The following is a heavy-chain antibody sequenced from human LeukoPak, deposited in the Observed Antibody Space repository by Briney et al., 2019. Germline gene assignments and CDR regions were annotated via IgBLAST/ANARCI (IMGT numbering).Heavy chain of an antibody. Sequence: PSETLSLTCTVSGGSISSYYWSWIRQPPGKGLEWIGYIYYSGSTNYNPSLTSRVTISVDTSKNQFSLKLTSVTAADTAVYYCVRTALSRQEAAFDIWGLGTMVTVSS. CDR3: VRTALSRQEAAFDI. CDR2: IYYSGST. CDR1: GGSISSYY. J-gene: IGHJ3*02. V-gene: IGHV4-59*01.